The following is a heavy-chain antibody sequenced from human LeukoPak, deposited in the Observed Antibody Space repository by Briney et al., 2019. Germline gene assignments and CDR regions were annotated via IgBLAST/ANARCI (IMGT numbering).Heavy chain of an antibody. CDR2: IYTSGST. CDR1: GGSISSGSYY. J-gene: IGHJ6*03. CDR3: ARGGWGSSSSRGYYYYYYMDV. D-gene: IGHD6-6*01. V-gene: IGHV4-61*02. Sequence: SETLSLTCTVSGGSISSGSYYWSWIRQPAGKGLEWIGRIYTSGSTNYNPSLKSRVTMSVDTSKNQFSLKLSSVTAADTAVYYCARGGWGSSSSRGYYYYYYMDVWGKGTTVTVSS.